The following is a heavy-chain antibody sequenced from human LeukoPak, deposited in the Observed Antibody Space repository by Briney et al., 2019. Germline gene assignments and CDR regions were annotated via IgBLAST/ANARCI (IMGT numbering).Heavy chain of an antibody. CDR3: ARADYVWGSYPPTFDY. J-gene: IGHJ4*02. CDR2: IKQDGSEK. D-gene: IGHD3-16*02. V-gene: IGHV3-7*01. CDR1: GFTFSSYW. Sequence: GGSLRLSCAASGFTFSSYWMSWVRQAPGKGLEWVANIKQDGSEKYYVDSVKGRFTISRDNAKNSLYLQMNSLRAEDTAVYYCARADYVWGSYPPTFDYWGQGTLVTVSS.